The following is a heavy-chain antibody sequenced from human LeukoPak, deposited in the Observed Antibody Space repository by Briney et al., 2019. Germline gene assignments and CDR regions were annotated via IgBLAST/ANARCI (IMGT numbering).Heavy chain of an antibody. CDR1: GFTFSSYG. Sequence: GGSLRLSCAASGFTFSSYGMHWVRQAPGEGLEWVAVIWYDGSNKYYADSVKGRFTISRDNSKNTLYLQMNSLRAEDTAVYYCARPGSIAAAGRNWFDPWGQGTLVTVSS. V-gene: IGHV3-33*01. J-gene: IGHJ5*02. D-gene: IGHD6-13*01. CDR2: IWYDGSNK. CDR3: ARPGSIAAAGRNWFDP.